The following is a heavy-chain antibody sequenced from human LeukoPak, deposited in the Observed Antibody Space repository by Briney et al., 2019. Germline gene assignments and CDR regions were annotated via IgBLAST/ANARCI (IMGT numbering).Heavy chain of an antibody. J-gene: IGHJ3*01. V-gene: IGHV4-39*02. Sequence: SETLSLTCNVSGGSISSNTYYWAWIRQPPGKGLGWIGSIYRTGTTYYNPPVKTRLTISLDTSKNDLSLKLRSVTAADTAVYYCATVRTSGCYYAFDVWGQGTMISVSS. CDR1: GGSISSNTYY. CDR3: ATVRTSGCYYAFDV. D-gene: IGHD2-21*02. CDR2: IYRTGTT.